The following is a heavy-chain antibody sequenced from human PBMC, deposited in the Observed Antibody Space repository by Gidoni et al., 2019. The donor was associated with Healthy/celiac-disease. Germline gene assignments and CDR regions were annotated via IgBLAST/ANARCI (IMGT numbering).Heavy chain of an antibody. V-gene: IGHV4-39*01. CDR1: GGSISRSSYY. CDR3: ARSYSSSWYGVSRQPYYFDY. Sequence: QLQLQESGPGLVKPSETLSLTCTVSGGSISRSSYYWGWIRQPPGKGLEWIGSIYYSGSTYYNPSLKSRVTISVDTSKNQFSLKLSSVTAADTAVYYCARSYSSSWYGVSRQPYYFDYWGQGTLVTVSS. J-gene: IGHJ4*02. CDR2: IYYSGST. D-gene: IGHD6-13*01.